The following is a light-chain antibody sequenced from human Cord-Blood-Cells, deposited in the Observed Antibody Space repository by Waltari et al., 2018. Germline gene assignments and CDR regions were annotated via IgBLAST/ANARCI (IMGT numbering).Light chain of an antibody. CDR2: QDS. J-gene: IGLJ1*01. V-gene: IGLV3-1*01. Sequence: SYELTQPPSVSVSPGPTASITCSGDTLGDKHACWYQQKPGQSPVLVIYQDSKRPSGIPERFSGSNSGNTATLTISGTQAMDEADYYCQAWDSSTFYVFGTGTKVTVL. CDR3: QAWDSSTFYV. CDR1: TLGDKH.